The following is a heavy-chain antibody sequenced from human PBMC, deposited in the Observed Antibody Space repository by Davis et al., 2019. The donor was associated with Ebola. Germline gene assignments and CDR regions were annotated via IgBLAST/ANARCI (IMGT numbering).Heavy chain of an antibody. CDR2: ISYRGNT. CDR1: GDSIGRYY. V-gene: IGHV4-59*01. CDR3: ARGSQAFDI. Sequence: PGGSLRLSCTVSGDSIGRYYWSWIRQSPGKGLEWIGYISYRGNTNYSPSLKSRLTIAVDTSKNQFSLSLRSVTDTDTAIYYCARGSQAFDICGQGTMVTVSS. J-gene: IGHJ3*02.